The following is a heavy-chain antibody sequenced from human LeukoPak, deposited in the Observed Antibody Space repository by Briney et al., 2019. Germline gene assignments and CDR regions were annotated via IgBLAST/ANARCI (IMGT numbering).Heavy chain of an antibody. Sequence: ASVKVSCKASGYTFTGYYMHWVRQAPGQGLEWMGWINPNSGGTNYAQKLQGRVTMTTDTSTSTAYMELRSLRSDDTAVYYCARARSWKLLAPDYWGQGTLVTVSS. D-gene: IGHD1-26*01. CDR2: INPNSGGT. J-gene: IGHJ4*02. V-gene: IGHV1-2*02. CDR1: GYTFTGYY. CDR3: ARARSWKLLAPDY.